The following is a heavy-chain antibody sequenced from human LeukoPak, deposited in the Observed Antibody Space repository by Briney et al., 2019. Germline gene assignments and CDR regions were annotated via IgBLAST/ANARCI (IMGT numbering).Heavy chain of an antibody. Sequence: PSETLSLTCAVYGGSFSGYYWSWIRQPPGKVLDWIGEINHSGSTNFNPSLKSRVTISVDTSKNQFSLKLSSVTAADTAVYYCARGMRRLGKPIDYWGQGTLVTVSS. D-gene: IGHD3-16*01. CDR2: INHSGST. J-gene: IGHJ4*02. CDR1: GGSFSGYY. CDR3: ARGMRRLGKPIDY. V-gene: IGHV4-34*01.